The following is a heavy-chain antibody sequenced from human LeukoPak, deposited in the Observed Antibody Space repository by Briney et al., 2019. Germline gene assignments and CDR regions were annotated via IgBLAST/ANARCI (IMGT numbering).Heavy chain of an antibody. Sequence: PSETLSLTCAVYGGSFSGYYWSWIRQPPGKGLEWIGEINHSGSTNYNPSLKSRATISVDTSKNQFSLKLSSVTAADTAVYYCARSWFSTGPADYWGQGTLVTVSS. D-gene: IGHD6-13*01. CDR2: INHSGST. J-gene: IGHJ4*02. CDR3: ARSWFSTGPADY. V-gene: IGHV4-34*01. CDR1: GGSFSGYY.